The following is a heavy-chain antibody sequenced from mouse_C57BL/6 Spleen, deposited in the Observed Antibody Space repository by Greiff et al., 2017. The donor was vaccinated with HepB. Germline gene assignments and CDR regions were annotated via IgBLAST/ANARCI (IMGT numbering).Heavy chain of an antibody. CDR2: IYPRSGNT. CDR3: ARGGVTTLSYAMDY. Sequence: QVQLQQSGAELARPGASVKLSCKASGYTFTSYGISWVKQRTGQGLEWIGEIYPRSGNTYYNEKFKGKATLTADKSSSTAYMELRSLTSEDSAVYLCARGGVTTLSYAMDYWGQGTSVTVSS. CDR1: GYTFTSYG. V-gene: IGHV1-81*01. D-gene: IGHD2-2*01. J-gene: IGHJ4*01.